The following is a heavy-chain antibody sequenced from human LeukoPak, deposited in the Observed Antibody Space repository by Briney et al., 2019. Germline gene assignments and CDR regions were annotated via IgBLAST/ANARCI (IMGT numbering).Heavy chain of an antibody. CDR3: ARQRGWFDP. D-gene: IGHD3-16*01. V-gene: IGHV4-34*01. CDR1: GGSFSGYY. CDR2: INHSGGT. J-gene: IGHJ5*02. Sequence: PSETLSLTCAVYGGSFSGYYWSWIRQPPGKGLEWIGEINHSGGTNYNPSLKSRVTISVDTSKNQFSLNLSSVTAADTAVYYCARQRGWFDPWGQGTLVTVSS.